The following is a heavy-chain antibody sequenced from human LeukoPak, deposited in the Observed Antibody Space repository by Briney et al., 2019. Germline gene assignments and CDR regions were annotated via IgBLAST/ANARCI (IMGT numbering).Heavy chain of an antibody. V-gene: IGHV4-39*07. CDR1: GGSISSSSYY. J-gene: IGHJ4*02. CDR3: ARITMVRGVILEYYFDY. CDR2: IYYSGST. Sequence: PSETLSLTCTVSGGSISSSSYYWGWIRQPPGKGLEWIGSIYYSGSTYYNPSLKSRVTISVDTSKNQLSLKLSSVTAADTAVYYCARITMVRGVILEYYFDYWGQGTLVTVSS. D-gene: IGHD3-10*01.